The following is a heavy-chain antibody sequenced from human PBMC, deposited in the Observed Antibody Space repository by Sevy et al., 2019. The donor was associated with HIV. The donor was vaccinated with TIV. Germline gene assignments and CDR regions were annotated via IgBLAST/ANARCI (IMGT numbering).Heavy chain of an antibody. J-gene: IGHJ4*02. CDR2: IKSKTDGGTT. D-gene: IGHD6-19*01. CDR1: GFTFSNAW. V-gene: IGHV3-15*01. CDR3: TTDFGWYLQYFDY. Sequence: GGSLRLSCAASGFTFSNAWMSWVRQAPGKGLEWVGRIKSKTDGGTTDYAAPVKGRFTISREDSKNTLYLQMNSLKTEDTAVYYCTTDFGWYLQYFDYWGQGTLVTVSS.